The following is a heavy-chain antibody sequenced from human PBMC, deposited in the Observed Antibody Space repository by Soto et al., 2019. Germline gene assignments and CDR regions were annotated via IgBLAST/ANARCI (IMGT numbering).Heavy chain of an antibody. CDR1: GGPISSYY. CDR3: ARGGPPIAIFGVVFSWFDP. CDR2: IYNSGST. Sequence: QVQLQESGPGLVKPSETLSLTGTVSGGPISSYYWSWIRQPPGKGLEWIGYIYNSGSTNYNPSLKSRVTISMDTSKNQFSLKLSSVTAADTAVYYCARGGPPIAIFGVVFSWFDPWGQGTLVTVSS. V-gene: IGHV4-59*01. D-gene: IGHD3-3*01. J-gene: IGHJ5*02.